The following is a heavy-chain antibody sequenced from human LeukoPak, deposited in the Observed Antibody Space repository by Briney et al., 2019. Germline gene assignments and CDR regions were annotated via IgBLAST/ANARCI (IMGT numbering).Heavy chain of an antibody. J-gene: IGHJ4*02. Sequence: GGSLRLSCAASGFTFSSYAMHWVRQAPGKGLEWVAVISYDGSNKYYADSVKGRFTISRDNSKNTQYLQMNSLRAEDTAVYYCARSPPKAPYFDYWGQGTLVTVSS. CDR3: ARSPPKAPYFDY. CDR1: GFTFSSYA. V-gene: IGHV3-30-3*01. CDR2: ISYDGSNK.